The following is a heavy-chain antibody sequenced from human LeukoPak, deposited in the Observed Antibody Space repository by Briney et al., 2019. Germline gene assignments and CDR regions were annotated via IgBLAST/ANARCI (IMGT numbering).Heavy chain of an antibody. CDR1: GFTFSSYA. V-gene: IGHV3-23*01. D-gene: IGHD2-2*01. J-gene: IGHJ4*02. CDR3: AKDYPRDIVVVPADYFDY. Sequence: GGSLRLSCAASGFTFSSYAMSWVRQAPGKGLEWASAISGSGGSTYYADSVKGRFTISRDNSKNTLYLQMNSLRAEDTAVYYCAKDYPRDIVVVPADYFDYWGQGTLVTVSS. CDR2: ISGSGGST.